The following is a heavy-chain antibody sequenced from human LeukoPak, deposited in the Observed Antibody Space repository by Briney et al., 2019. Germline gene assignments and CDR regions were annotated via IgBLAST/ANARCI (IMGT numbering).Heavy chain of an antibody. CDR2: TYYRSKWFN. V-gene: IGHV6-1*01. CDR1: GDSVSRNSAA. Sequence: SQTLSLTCAISGDSVSRNSAAWNWIRQSPSRGLEWLGRTYYRSKWFNDYAVSVQSRITINPDTSKNQFSLQLNSVTAEDTAVYYCTRFNSNTKWFDPWGQGTLVTVSS. D-gene: IGHD3-3*01. J-gene: IGHJ5*02. CDR3: TRFNSNTKWFDP.